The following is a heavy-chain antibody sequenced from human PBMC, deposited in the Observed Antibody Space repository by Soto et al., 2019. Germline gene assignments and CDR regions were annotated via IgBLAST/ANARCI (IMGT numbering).Heavy chain of an antibody. V-gene: IGHV1-3*01. CDR2: INAGNGNT. Sequence: ASVKVSCKASGYTFTSYAMHWVRQAPGQRLEWMGWINAGNGNTKYSQKFQGRVTITRDTSASTAYMELSSLRSEDTAVYYCAREGPLLLWFGDLGDAFDIWGQGTMVTVSS. CDR3: AREGPLLLWFGDLGDAFDI. D-gene: IGHD3-10*01. J-gene: IGHJ3*02. CDR1: GYTFTSYA.